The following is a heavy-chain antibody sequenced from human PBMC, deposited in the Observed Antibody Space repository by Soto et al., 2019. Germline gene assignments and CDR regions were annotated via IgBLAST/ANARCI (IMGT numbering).Heavy chain of an antibody. D-gene: IGHD3-22*01. CDR3: ARSSFRETYYYGSSGWGIGKTFDY. Sequence: SETLSLTCTVSGGSISRGGYYWSWIRQHPGKGLEWIGYIYYSGSTYYNTSLKSRVTISVDTSKNQFSLKLSSVTAADTAVYYCARSSFRETYYYGSSGWGIGKTFDYWGQGTLVTVSS. CDR1: GGSISRGGYY. V-gene: IGHV4-31*03. CDR2: IYYSGST. J-gene: IGHJ4*02.